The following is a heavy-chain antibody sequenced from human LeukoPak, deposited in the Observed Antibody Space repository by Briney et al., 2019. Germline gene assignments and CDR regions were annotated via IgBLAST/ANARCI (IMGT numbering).Heavy chain of an antibody. CDR2: IYSGGST. Sequence: PGGSLRLSCAASGFTVSSNYMSWVRQAPGKGLEWVSVIYSGGSTYYAYSVKGRFSISRDNSKNTLYLQMNSLRAEDTAVYYCARDPLDPPYYYYGMDVWGQGTTVTVSS. CDR3: ARDPLDPPYYYYGMDV. V-gene: IGHV3-66*01. J-gene: IGHJ6*02. CDR1: GFTVSSNY.